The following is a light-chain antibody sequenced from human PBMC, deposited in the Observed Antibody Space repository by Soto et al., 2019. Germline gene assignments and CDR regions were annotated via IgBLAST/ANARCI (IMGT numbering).Light chain of an antibody. Sequence: EIVVTQSPGTLSLSPGERATLSCRASQSVSSSYLAWYQQKPGQAPRLLIYGASSRATGIPDRFSGSGSGTDLILTISRLEPEDFALYYCQQYGSSPLYTFGQGTKLEIK. CDR3: QQYGSSPLYT. V-gene: IGKV3-20*01. CDR1: QSVSSSY. CDR2: GAS. J-gene: IGKJ2*01.